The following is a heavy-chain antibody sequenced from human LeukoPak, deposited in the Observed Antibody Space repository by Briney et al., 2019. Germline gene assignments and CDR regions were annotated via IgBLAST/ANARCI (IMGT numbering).Heavy chain of an antibody. CDR2: ISGSGGST. V-gene: IGHV3-23*01. J-gene: IGHJ4*02. D-gene: IGHD3-3*01. Sequence: GGSLRLSCAASGFTFSSYAMSWVRQAPGRGVEWSSAISGSGGSTYYADSVKGRFTISRDNSKNTLYLQMNSLRAEDTAVYYCATPLGDFWSGYRARTDYWGQGTLVTVSS. CDR3: ATPLGDFWSGYRARTDY. CDR1: GFTFSSYA.